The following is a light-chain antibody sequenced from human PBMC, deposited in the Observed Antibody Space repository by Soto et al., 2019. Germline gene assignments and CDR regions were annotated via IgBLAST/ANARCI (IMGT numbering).Light chain of an antibody. CDR2: KAS. J-gene: IGKJ1*01. CDR3: QQSYSSPPT. V-gene: IGKV1-5*03. CDR1: QSISSW. Sequence: DIQMTQSPSTLSASVGDRVTITCRASQSISSWLAWYQQKPGKAPKLLIYKASSLESGVPSRFSGSGSGTEFTLTISSLQPADFATYYCQQSYSSPPTFGQGTKVDI.